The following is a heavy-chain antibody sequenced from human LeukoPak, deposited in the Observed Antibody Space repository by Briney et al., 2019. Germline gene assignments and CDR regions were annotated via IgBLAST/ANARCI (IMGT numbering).Heavy chain of an antibody. V-gene: IGHV1-69*13. CDR2: IIPIFGTA. Sequence: EASVKVSCKASGGTFSSYAISWVRQAPGQGLEWMGGIIPIFGTANYAQKFQGRVTITADESMSTAYMELSSLRSEDTAVYYCARGDIVATQYFDYWGQGTLVTVSS. D-gene: IGHD5-12*01. CDR3: ARGDIVATQYFDY. J-gene: IGHJ4*02. CDR1: GGTFSSYA.